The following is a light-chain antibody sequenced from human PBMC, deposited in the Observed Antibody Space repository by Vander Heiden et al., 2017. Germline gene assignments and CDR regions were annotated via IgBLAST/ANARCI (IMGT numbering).Light chain of an antibody. CDR1: QSVTSN. CDR2: CAS. Sequence: EVVMTQSPATLSVSPGDRATLSCRASQSVTSNLAWYQQKPGQAPRLLVYCASTRATGIPARFSGSESGTEFTLTISSLQSEDFAVYYCQQYDNWLYTFGQGTKLEIK. J-gene: IGKJ2*01. V-gene: IGKV3-15*01. CDR3: QQYDNWLYT.